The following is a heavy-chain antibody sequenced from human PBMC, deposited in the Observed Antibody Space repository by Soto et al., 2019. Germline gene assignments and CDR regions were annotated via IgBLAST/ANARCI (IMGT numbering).Heavy chain of an antibody. CDR2: ISYDGSNK. J-gene: IGHJ4*02. Sequence: HPGGSLRLSCAASGFTFSSYGMHWVRQAPGKGLEWVAVISYDGSNKYYADSVKGRFTISRDNSKNTLYLQMNSLRAEDTAVYYCAKGYDYVWGSYRYNFDYWGQGTLVTVSS. V-gene: IGHV3-30*18. CDR3: AKGYDYVWGSYRYNFDY. D-gene: IGHD3-16*02. CDR1: GFTFSSYG.